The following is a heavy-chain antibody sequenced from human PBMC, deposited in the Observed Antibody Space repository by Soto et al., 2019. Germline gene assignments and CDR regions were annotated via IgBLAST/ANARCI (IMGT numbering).Heavy chain of an antibody. D-gene: IGHD3-3*01. Sequence: SETLSLTCTVSGGSISSSSYYWGWIRQPPGKGLEWIGNIYYSGSTYYNPSLKSRVTISVDTSKNQFSLKLSSVTAADTAVYYCARSIYIFGVDHFYYSDYWGQGTLVTVSS. CDR3: ARSIYIFGVDHFYYSDY. V-gene: IGHV4-39*01. CDR1: GGSISSSSYY. J-gene: IGHJ4*02. CDR2: IYYSGST.